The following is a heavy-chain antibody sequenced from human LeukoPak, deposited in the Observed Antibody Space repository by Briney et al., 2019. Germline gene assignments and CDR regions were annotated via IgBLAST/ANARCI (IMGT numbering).Heavy chain of an antibody. CDR1: GYTFTGYY. J-gene: IGHJ6*02. V-gene: IGHV1-69*13. Sequence: ASVKVSCKASGYTFTGYYMHWVRQAPGQGLEWMGGIIPIFGTANYAQKFQGRVTITADESTSTAYMELSSLRSEDTAVYYCARLSPGPYYYYGMDVWGQGTTVTVSS. D-gene: IGHD1-14*01. CDR3: ARLSPGPYYYYGMDV. CDR2: IIPIFGTA.